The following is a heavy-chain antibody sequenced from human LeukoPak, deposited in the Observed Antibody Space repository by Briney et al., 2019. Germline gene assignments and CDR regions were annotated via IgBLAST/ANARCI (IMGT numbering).Heavy chain of an antibody. Sequence: GGSLRLSCAASGFIFSSYAMSWVRQAPGKGLEWVSGISGSGGSTNYADSVKGRFTISRDNSKDTLYLQMNSLRAEDTAVYYCAKDSRYSANFKAFDIWGQGTMVTVSS. CDR2: ISGSGGST. V-gene: IGHV3-23*01. CDR3: AKDSRYSANFKAFDI. D-gene: IGHD5-12*01. J-gene: IGHJ3*02. CDR1: GFIFSSYA.